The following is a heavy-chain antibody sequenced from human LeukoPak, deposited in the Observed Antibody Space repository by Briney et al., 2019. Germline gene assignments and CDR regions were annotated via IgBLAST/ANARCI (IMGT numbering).Heavy chain of an antibody. CDR2: IYYSGST. D-gene: IGHD5-18*01. V-gene: IGHV4-59*01. J-gene: IGHJ4*02. Sequence: SETLSLTCTVSGGSISSYYWSWIRQPPGKGLEWIGYIYYSGSTNYNPSLKSRVTVSVDTSKNQFSLKLSSVTAADTAVYYCAKDLEDTAVGFGYWGQGTLVTVSS. CDR1: GGSISSYY. CDR3: AKDLEDTAVGFGY.